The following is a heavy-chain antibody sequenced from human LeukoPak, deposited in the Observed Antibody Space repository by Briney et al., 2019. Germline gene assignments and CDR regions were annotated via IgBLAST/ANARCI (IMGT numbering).Heavy chain of an antibody. CDR3: VVATISAEYFQH. CDR1: GFTFSGSA. Sequence: GGSLRLSCAASGFTFSGSAMHWLRQASEKGLEWVGRIRSKANSYATAYAASVKGRFTISRDDSKNTAYLQMNSLKTEDTAVYYCVVATISAEYFQHWGQGTLVTVSS. V-gene: IGHV3-73*01. D-gene: IGHD5-24*01. J-gene: IGHJ1*01. CDR2: IRSKANSYAT.